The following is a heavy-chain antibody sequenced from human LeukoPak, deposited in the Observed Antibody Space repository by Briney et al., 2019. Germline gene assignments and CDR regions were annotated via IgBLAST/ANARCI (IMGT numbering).Heavy chain of an antibody. V-gene: IGHV3-23*01. CDR1: GFTFSSYA. CDR2: ISGSGGST. J-gene: IGHJ2*01. Sequence: GGSLRLSCVASGFTFSSYAMSWVRQAPGKGLEWVSAISGSGGSTYYADSVKGRFTISRDNSKNTLYLQMNSLRAEDTAVYYCAKDSSPYYYDSSGYYPYWYFDLWGRGTLVTVSS. D-gene: IGHD3-22*01. CDR3: AKDSSPYYYDSSGYYPYWYFDL.